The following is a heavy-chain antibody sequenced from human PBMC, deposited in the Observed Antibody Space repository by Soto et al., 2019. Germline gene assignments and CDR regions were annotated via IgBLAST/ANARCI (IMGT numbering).Heavy chain of an antibody. V-gene: IGHV4-38-2*02. CDR1: AYSISSGNY. D-gene: IGHD3-3*01. CDR2: IYHSGTT. J-gene: IGHJ6*01. CDR3: ARDGARYYDFWSGPNEDDYYYGMDV. Sequence: PSETLSLTCFVSAYSISSGNYWGWIRQPPGKGLEWIGRIYHSGTTYYNPSLESPVTISIDSSKNQFSLKLKSVTATDTAVYYCARDGARYYDFWSGPNEDDYYYGMDVWRQGTTVTVSS.